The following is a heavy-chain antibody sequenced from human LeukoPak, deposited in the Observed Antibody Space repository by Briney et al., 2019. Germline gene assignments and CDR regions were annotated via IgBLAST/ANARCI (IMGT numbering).Heavy chain of an antibody. V-gene: IGHV3-30-3*01. D-gene: IGHD5-24*01. CDR3: AREMSTTEPFDF. CDR2: ISYDGSNK. J-gene: IGHJ4*02. CDR1: GFTLSSNA. Sequence: PGGSLRLSCAASGFTLSSNAMHWVRQAPGKGLEWVAVISYDGSNKYYADSVKGRFTISRDSSKNTLYLQMNSRRAEDTAVYYCAREMSTTEPFDFWGQGALVPVSS.